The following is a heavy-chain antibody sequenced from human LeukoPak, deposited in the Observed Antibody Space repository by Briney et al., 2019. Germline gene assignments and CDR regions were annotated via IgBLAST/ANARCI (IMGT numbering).Heavy chain of an antibody. J-gene: IGHJ1*01. Sequence: GGSLRLSCAASGFTFSNAWMSWVRQAPGKGLEWVGRIKSKTDSEKADYAAAVKGRCTISRDDSKNTLYLQMNSLKTEDTAVYYCTTVRAYCSSTSCYVKEYFQHWGQGTLVTVSS. CDR3: TTVRAYCSSTSCYVKEYFQH. D-gene: IGHD2-2*01. CDR2: IKSKTDSEKA. V-gene: IGHV3-15*01. CDR1: GFTFSNAW.